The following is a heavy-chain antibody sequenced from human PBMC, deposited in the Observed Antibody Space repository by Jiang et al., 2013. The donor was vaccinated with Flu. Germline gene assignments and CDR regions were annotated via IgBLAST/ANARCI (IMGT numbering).Heavy chain of an antibody. D-gene: IGHD5-12*01. CDR3: ARDQHDYGHDAFDV. Sequence: TCAVSGYSIGDAYYWGLAPAAPQGRGWSGIGVFLLYRGKIYYNPSLRSRVTISGDTSKNQISLKLGSVTAADTAFYYCARDQHDYGHDAFDVWGQGTMVAVSS. J-gene: IGHJ3*01. V-gene: IGHV4-38-2*02. CDR2: FLLYRGKI. CDR1: GYSIGDAYY.